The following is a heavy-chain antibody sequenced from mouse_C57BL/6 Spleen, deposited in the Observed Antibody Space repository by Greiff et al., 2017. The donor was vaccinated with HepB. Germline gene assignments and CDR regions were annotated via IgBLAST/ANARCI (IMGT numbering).Heavy chain of an antibody. CDR2: INPNNGGT. J-gene: IGHJ3*01. CDR1: GYTFTDYN. Sequence: VQLQQSGPELVKPGASVKIPCKASGYTFTDYNMDWVKQSHGKSLEWIGDINPNNGGTIYNQKFKGKATLTVDKSSSTAYMELRSLTSEDTAVYYCARPHYYGSGGFAYWGQGTLVTVSA. D-gene: IGHD1-1*01. V-gene: IGHV1-18*01. CDR3: ARPHYYGSGGFAY.